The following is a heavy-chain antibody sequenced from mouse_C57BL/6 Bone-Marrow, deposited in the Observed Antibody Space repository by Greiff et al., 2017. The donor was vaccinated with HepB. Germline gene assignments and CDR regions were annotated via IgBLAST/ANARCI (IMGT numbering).Heavy chain of an antibody. CDR1: GFNIKDYY. CDR2: IDPEDGET. D-gene: IGHD2-1*01. J-gene: IGHJ2*01. CDR3: ARIYYGNPHYFDY. V-gene: IGHV14-2*01. Sequence: VQLQQSGAELVKPGASVKLSCTASGFNIKDYYMHWVKQRTGQGLEWIGRIDPEDGETKYATKFKGKATMTADTSSNTAYLQLSSLTSEDTAVYSCARIYYGNPHYFDYWGKGTTLTVSS.